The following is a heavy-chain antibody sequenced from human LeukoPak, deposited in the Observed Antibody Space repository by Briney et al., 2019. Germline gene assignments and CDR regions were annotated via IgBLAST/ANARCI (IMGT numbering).Heavy chain of an antibody. CDR1: GFTFDDYA. CDR2: ISGDGHST. D-gene: IGHD3-16*01. CDR3: ARAGAYHFDN. V-gene: IGHV3-43*02. J-gene: IGHJ4*02. Sequence: TGGSLRLSCAASGFTFDDYAMHWIRQAPGKGLEWVSFISGDGHSTYYADSVKGRFTISRDNSKNSLYLQMNSLRAEDTTVYYCARAGAYHFDNWGQGTLVTVSS.